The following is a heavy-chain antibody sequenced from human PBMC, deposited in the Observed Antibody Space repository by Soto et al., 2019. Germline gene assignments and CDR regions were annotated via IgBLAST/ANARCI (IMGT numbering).Heavy chain of an antibody. D-gene: IGHD3-22*01. CDR2: ISGDGSQT. Sequence: GGSLRLSCAASGFTFNTYWMHWVRQAPGKGPVWVSRISGDGSQTRYADSVQGRFTIFRDNAKNTLYLQMNSPRAEDTAVYYCVRGYFYDNAGPYFDYWGQGTLVTV. V-gene: IGHV3-74*01. CDR3: VRGYFYDNAGPYFDY. J-gene: IGHJ4*02. CDR1: GFTFNTYW.